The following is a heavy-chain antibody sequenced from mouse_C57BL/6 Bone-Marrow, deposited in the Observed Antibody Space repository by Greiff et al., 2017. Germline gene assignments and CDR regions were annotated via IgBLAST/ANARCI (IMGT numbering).Heavy chain of an antibody. V-gene: IGHV3-6*01. J-gene: IGHJ2*01. CDR2: ISYDGSN. Sequence: ESGPGLVKPSQSLSLTCSVTGYSITSGYYWNWIRQFPGNKLEWMGYISYDGSNNYNPSLKNRISITRDTSKNQFFLKLNSVTTEDTATYYCARLGLLQEESFDYWGQGTTLTVSS. CDR3: ARLGLLQEESFDY. D-gene: IGHD2-3*01. CDR1: GYSITSGYY.